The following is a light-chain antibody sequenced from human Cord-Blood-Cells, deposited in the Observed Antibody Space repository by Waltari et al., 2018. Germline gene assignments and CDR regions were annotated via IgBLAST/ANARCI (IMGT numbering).Light chain of an antibody. J-gene: IGLJ3*02. CDR1: SSDGGSKNL. Sequence: QSALTPPASVSGSPGPSITIPCTGSSSDGGSKNLSSWSHQHPGKAPKLMIYGGSKRPSGVSNRCSGSKSGNTASLTISGLQAEDEADYYCCSYAGSSTVFGGGTKLTVL. V-gene: IGLV2-23*01. CDR3: CSYAGSSTV. CDR2: GGS.